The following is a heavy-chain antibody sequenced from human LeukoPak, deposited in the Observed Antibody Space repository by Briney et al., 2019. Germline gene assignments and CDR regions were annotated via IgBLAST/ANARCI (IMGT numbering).Heavy chain of an antibody. CDR1: GFTFGDDA. J-gene: IGHJ4*02. Sequence: PGRSLRLSCTASGFTFGDDAMSWVRQAPGKGLEWVGFIRSKSYGGTTEYAASVKGRFIISRDDSKSIAYLQMNSLRAEDTAVYYCAKTSGSYSEDYWGQGTLVTVSS. CDR3: AKTSGSYSEDY. D-gene: IGHD1-26*01. V-gene: IGHV3-49*04. CDR2: IRSKSYGGTT.